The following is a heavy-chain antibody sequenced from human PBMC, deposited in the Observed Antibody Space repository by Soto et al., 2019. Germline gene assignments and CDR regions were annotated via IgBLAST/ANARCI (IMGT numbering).Heavy chain of an antibody. CDR2: IDPSDSYT. CDR3: ARHTGQQLFFDDY. V-gene: IGHV5-10-1*01. J-gene: IGHJ4*02. CDR1: GYSFTSYW. Sequence: PGLPMKISCKGSGYSFTSYWISWVRQMPGKGLEWMGRIDPSDSYTNYSPSFQGHVTISADKSISTAYLQWSSLKASDTAMYYCARHTGQQLFFDDYWGQGTLVTVSS. D-gene: IGHD6-13*01.